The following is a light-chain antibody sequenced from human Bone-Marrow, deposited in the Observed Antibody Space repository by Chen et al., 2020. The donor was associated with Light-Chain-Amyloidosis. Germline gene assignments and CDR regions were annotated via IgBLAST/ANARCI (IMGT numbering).Light chain of an antibody. J-gene: IGKJ4*01. Sequence: ETVLTQSPATLSLSPGERATLSCRASQSVNTNLAWYQQKPGQPPRLLIYDASNRATGIPARFSGGGSGTDFTLTISSLEPEDFAVYYCHQRSDWLTFGGGTRVDVK. CDR2: DAS. V-gene: IGKV3-11*01. CDR3: HQRSDWLT. CDR1: QSVNTN.